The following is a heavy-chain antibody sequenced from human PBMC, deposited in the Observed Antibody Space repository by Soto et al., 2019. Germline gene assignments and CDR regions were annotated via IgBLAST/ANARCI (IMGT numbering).Heavy chain of an antibody. Sequence: PGGSLRLSCAASGFTVSNNYMSWVRQAPGKGLEYVSVIYSGGGTYYADSVKGRFTISRDNSKNTLYLQMNSLGAEDTAVYYCARSPTRTHYADYFDPWGQGTLVTVSS. V-gene: IGHV3-66*01. CDR3: ARSPTRTHYADYFDP. CDR1: GFTVSNNY. J-gene: IGHJ5*02. CDR2: IYSGGGT. D-gene: IGHD4-17*01.